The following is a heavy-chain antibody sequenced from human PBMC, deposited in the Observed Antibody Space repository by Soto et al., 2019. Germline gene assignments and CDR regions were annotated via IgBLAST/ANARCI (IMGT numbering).Heavy chain of an antibody. CDR2: ISAYNGNA. V-gene: IGHV1-18*01. J-gene: IGHJ4*02. CDR1: GYTFTSYG. Sequence: SVEVTCKASGYTFTSYGISWVRQAPGQGLEWMGWISAYNGNANYAQKLQGRVTMTTDTSTSTAYMELRSLRSDDTAVYYCARDSGSYYYFDYWGQGTLVTGSS. CDR3: ARDSGSYYYFDY. D-gene: IGHD1-26*01.